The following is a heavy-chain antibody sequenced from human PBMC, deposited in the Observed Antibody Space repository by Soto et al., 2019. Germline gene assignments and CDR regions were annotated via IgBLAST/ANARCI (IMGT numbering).Heavy chain of an antibody. Sequence: GESLKISCKGSGYSFTTYWIGWVRQMPGKGLEWMGIIYPGGSDTRYSPSFQGQVTISADKSISTAYLQWSSLKASDTAIYYCAILDYSYYYFDFWGQGTLVTVSS. D-gene: IGHD2-15*01. J-gene: IGHJ4*02. CDR3: AILDYSYYYFDF. CDR2: IYPGGSDT. CDR1: GYSFTTYW. V-gene: IGHV5-51*01.